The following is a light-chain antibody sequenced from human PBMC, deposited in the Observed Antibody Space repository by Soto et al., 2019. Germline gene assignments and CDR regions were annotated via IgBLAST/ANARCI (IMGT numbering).Light chain of an antibody. V-gene: IGKV1-9*01. CDR3: QHLNSYPLT. CDR2: GAS. CDR1: QGISSS. Sequence: DIQLTQSPSFLSASVGDRVTITCRASQGISSSLVWYQQKPGKAPKLLIYGASTLQSGVPSRFSGSGSGTEFTLTISSLQPEDFATYYCQHLNSYPLTFGGGTKVEIK. J-gene: IGKJ4*01.